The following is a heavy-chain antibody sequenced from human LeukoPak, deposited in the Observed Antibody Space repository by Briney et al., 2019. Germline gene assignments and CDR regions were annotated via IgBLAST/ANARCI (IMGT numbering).Heavy chain of an antibody. J-gene: IGHJ6*03. Sequence: PGGSLRLSCAASGFKFSSYSMKWVRQAPGKGLEWVSFISSSSSYIYYADSLKGRFTISRDNAKNSLYLQMNSLRAADTAVYYCARLCSSGWYEWPRNYYYYMDVWGKGTTVTISS. D-gene: IGHD6-19*01. CDR3: ARLCSSGWYEWPRNYYYYMDV. CDR1: GFKFSSYS. CDR2: ISSSSSYI. V-gene: IGHV3-21*01.